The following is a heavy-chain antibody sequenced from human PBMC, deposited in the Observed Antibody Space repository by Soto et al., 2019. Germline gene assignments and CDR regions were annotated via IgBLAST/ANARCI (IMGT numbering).Heavy chain of an antibody. CDR2: ISGSGNYT. D-gene: IGHD4-4*01. V-gene: IGHV3-21*01. Sequence: GGSLRLSCAASGFTFSSYSMNWVRQAPGKGLEWVSSISGSGNYTHYADFLRGRFTISRDNAKTSLYLQMNSLRAEDTAVYYCAREGINNYNEYYFDSWGQGTVVTSPQ. CDR3: AREGINNYNEYYFDS. J-gene: IGHJ4*02. CDR1: GFTFSSYS.